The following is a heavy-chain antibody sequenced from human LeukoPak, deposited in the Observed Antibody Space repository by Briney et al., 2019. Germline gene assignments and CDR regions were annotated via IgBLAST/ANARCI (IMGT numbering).Heavy chain of an antibody. CDR1: GFIFSNYA. CDR3: ARRRSITPGYLSYAMDV. Sequence: GGSLRLSCAASGFIFSNYAMHWVRQAPGKGLEWVAVISYDGTYKFYADSVKVRFTISRDNSKNTLFLQVNSLRAEDTAVYYCARRRSITPGYLSYAMDVWGQGTTVTVFS. J-gene: IGHJ6*02. D-gene: IGHD1-14*01. V-gene: IGHV3-30*01. CDR2: ISYDGTYK.